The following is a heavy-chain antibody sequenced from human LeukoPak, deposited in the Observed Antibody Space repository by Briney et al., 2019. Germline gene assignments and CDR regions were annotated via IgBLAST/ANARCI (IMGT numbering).Heavy chain of an antibody. J-gene: IGHJ4*02. CDR3: ARRKAKTPNYFDY. CDR1: GGAFSDYY. CDR2: INHSGST. V-gene: IGHV4-34*01. Sequence: SETLSLTCAVYGGAFSDYYWSWIRQSPGKGLEWIGEINHSGSTNYNPSLKSRVTISLDTSKNQFSLKLTSVTAADTAMYYCARRKAKTPNYFDYWGQGALVTVSS.